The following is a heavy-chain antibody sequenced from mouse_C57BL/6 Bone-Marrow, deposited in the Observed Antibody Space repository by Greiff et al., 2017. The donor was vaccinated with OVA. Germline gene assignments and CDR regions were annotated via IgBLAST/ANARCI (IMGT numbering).Heavy chain of an antibody. CDR2: IDPSDSYT. Sequence: QVQLKQPGAELVRPGTSVKLSCKASGYTFTSYWMHWVKQRPGQGLEWIGVIDPSDSYTNYNQKFKGKATLTVDTSSSTAYMQLISLTSEDSAVYDGARKWLPDGPWFAYWGQGTLVTVSA. V-gene: IGHV1-59*01. D-gene: IGHD2-3*01. J-gene: IGHJ3*01. CDR3: ARKWLPDGPWFAY. CDR1: GYTFTSYW.